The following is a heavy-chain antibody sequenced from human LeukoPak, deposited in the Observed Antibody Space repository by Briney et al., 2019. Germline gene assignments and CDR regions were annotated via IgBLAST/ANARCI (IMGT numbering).Heavy chain of an antibody. J-gene: IGHJ3*02. V-gene: IGHV1-18*01. CDR2: ISVYKGDT. CDR3: ARAGGWARGDYKPDAFDI. D-gene: IGHD6-19*01. CDR1: GTYTLTDLS. Sequence: GASVKVSCKVSGTYTLTDLSMHWVRQAPGQGLEWMGWISVYKGDTNYAQILQDRVTMTTDTSTGTAYMELRSLRSDDTAVYYCARAGGWARGDYKPDAFDIWGQGTMVTVSS.